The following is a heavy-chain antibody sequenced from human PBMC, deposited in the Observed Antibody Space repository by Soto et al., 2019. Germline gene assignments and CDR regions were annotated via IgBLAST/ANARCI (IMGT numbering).Heavy chain of an antibody. J-gene: IGHJ4*02. CDR3: ARDLAKGGGSAGFDY. V-gene: IGHV1-2*02. CDR2: INPKSGGT. Sequence: QVQLVQSGAEVKKPGASVNVSCKASGYTFTVYYMHWVRQAPGQGLEWIGWINPKSGGTMYPQKFQGRVTMTWDTSIRTAYMALTRLMSDDTAVYYCARDLAKGGGSAGFDYWGPGALVTVSS. D-gene: IGHD2-15*01. CDR1: GYTFTVYY.